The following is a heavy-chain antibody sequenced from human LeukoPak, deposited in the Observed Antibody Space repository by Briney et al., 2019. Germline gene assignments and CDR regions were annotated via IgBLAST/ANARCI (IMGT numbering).Heavy chain of an antibody. CDR3: AKAHLLDWLLPFDY. CDR1: EFTFSSYA. V-gene: IGHV3-30*18. D-gene: IGHD3/OR15-3a*01. CDR2: VSNDGGDK. Sequence: GGSLRLSCAASEFTFSSYAMHWVRQAPGKGLEWVALVSNDGGDKYYADSVKGRFTISRDNSKNTLYLQMNSLRGEDTGVYYCAKAHLLDWLLPFDYWGQGTLVTVSS. J-gene: IGHJ4*02.